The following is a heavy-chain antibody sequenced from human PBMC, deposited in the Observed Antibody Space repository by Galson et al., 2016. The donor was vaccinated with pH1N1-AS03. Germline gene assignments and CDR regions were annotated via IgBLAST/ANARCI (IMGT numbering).Heavy chain of an antibody. J-gene: IGHJ5*02. D-gene: IGHD6-19*01. CDR1: GFTFTTCA. CDR3: AKDLTAVAGKWFDWFDP. V-gene: IGHV3-23*01. Sequence: SLRLSCAASGFTFTTCAMTWVRQAPGKGLEWVSTISASGGSTFYADSVKGRFTISRDNSKNTLYLQMNSLRAEYAAVHYCAKDLTAVAGKWFDWFDPWGQGTLVTVSS. CDR2: ISASGGST.